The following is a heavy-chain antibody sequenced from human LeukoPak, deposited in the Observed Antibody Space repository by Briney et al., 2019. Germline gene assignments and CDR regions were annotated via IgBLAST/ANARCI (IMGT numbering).Heavy chain of an antibody. J-gene: IGHJ5*02. CDR2: IFYTGAT. D-gene: IGHD3-9*01. V-gene: IGHV4-31*03. CDR3: ASSRSAYDFLTGYSSDTNWFDP. CDR1: GGSITSGVYY. Sequence: PSETLSLTCTVSGGSITSGVYYWSWIRQYPGKGLEWIGYIFYTGATHYNPSLKSRVFISMDMSKNQFSLKLSSVTAADTAVYYCASSRSAYDFLTGYSSDTNWFDPWGQGILVTVSS.